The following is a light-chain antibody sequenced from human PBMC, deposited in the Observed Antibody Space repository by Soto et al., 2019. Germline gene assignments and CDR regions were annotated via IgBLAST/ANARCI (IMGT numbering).Light chain of an antibody. Sequence: QSVLTQPASVSGSPGQSITISCTGTSSNVGSYKLVSWYQQHPGKAPKLMIFEVNKRPSGVSNRFSGSKSGNTASLTISGLKVEDEADYYCCSYGGSPQYVFGNGTKVTVL. V-gene: IGLV2-23*02. CDR1: SSNVGSYKL. CDR3: CSYGGSPQYV. CDR2: EVN. J-gene: IGLJ1*01.